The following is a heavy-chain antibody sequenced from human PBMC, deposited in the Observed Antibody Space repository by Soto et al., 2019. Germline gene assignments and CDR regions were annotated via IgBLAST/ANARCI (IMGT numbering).Heavy chain of an antibody. CDR2: IYYSGST. J-gene: IGHJ4*02. Sequence: QVQLQESGPGLVKPSETLSLTCTVSGGSISSYYWSWIRQPPGKGLEWIGYIYYSGSTNYNPSLKRRVTIPVDTSKTQFALKLNSMTAADTAVYYCARHNYGSGSTYFDYWGQGTLVTVSS. D-gene: IGHD3-10*01. CDR3: ARHNYGSGSTYFDY. V-gene: IGHV4-59*08. CDR1: GGSISSYY.